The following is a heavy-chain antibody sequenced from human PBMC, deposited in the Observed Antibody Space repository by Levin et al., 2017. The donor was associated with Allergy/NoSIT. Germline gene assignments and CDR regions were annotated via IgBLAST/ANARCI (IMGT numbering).Heavy chain of an antibody. D-gene: IGHD1-1*01. V-gene: IGHV5-51*03. CDR2: IYPDDSDV. CDR3: ARWGGLSRERGFDF. Sequence: GASVKVSCQASGYTINSYWIAWVRHLPGKGLEWMAIIYPDDSDVRYNPSFEGQVIVSADKTIKTAYLQWSSLTASDSGTYYCARWGGLSRERGFDFWGQGTLVTVS. J-gene: IGHJ5*01. CDR1: GYTINSYW.